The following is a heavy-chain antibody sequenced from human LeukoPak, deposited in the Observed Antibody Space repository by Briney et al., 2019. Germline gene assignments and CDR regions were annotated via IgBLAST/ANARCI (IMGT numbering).Heavy chain of an antibody. J-gene: IGHJ4*02. CDR3: ARGLYNRNY. CDR2: IKQDGSEK. CDR1: GFTFSSYW. V-gene: IGHV3-7*01. Sequence: GGSLRLSCAASGFTFSSYWMSWVRQAPGRGLESVANIKQDGSEKYYVDSVKGRFTISRGNAKNSLYLQMNSLRAEDTAVYYCARGLYNRNYWDQGTLVTVSS. D-gene: IGHD1-14*01.